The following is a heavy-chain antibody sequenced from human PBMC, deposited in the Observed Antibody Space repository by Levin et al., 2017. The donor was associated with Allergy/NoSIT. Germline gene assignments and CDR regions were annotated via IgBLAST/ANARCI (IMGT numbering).Heavy chain of an antibody. V-gene: IGHV4-34*01. Sequence: SETLSLTCAVYGGSFSGYYWSWIRQPPGKGLEWIGEINHSGSTNYNPSLKSRVTISVDTSKNQFSLKLSSVTAADTAVYYCARGGRLWPFDYWGQGTLVTVSS. CDR2: INHSGST. J-gene: IGHJ4*02. D-gene: IGHD5-18*01. CDR3: ARGGRLWPFDY. CDR1: GGSFSGYY.